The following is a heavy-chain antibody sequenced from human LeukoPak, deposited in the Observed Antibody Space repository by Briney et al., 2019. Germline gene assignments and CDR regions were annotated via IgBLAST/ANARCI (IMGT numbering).Heavy chain of an antibody. V-gene: IGHV1-18*01. J-gene: IGHJ3*02. D-gene: IGHD1-26*01. CDR1: GYTFTSYG. CDR2: ISAYNGNT. CDR3: ALSSGATRGPDAFDI. Sequence: ASVKVSCKASGYTFTSYGISWVRQAPGQGLEWMGWISAYNGNTNYAQKLQGRVTMTTDTSTSTAYMELRSLRSDDTAVYYCALSSGATRGPDAFDIWGQGTMVTVSS.